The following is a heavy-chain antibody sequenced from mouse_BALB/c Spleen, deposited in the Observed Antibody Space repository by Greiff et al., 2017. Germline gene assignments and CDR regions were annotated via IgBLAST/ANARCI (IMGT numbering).Heavy chain of an antibody. CDR3: ARKGYVYAMDY. V-gene: IGHV2-2*02. J-gene: IGHJ4*01. CDR2: IWSGGST. D-gene: IGHD2-14*01. Sequence: VKVVESGPGLVQPSQSLSITCTVSGFSLTSYGVHWVRQSPGKGLEWLGVIWSGGSTDYNAAFISRLSISKDNSKSQVFFKMNSLQANDTAIYYCARKGYVYAMDYWGQGTSVTVSS. CDR1: GFSLTSYG.